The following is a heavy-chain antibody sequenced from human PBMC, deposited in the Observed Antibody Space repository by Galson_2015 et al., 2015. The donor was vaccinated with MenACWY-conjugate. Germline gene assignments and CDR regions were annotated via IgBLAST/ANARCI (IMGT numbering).Heavy chain of an antibody. J-gene: IGHJ4*02. CDR3: ARFSGGTTPTYYFDS. Sequence: SLRLSCAASGFTFSTYWMTWVRQAPGKGLEWVANIKQDGSDKYYVDSVKGRFTISRDNAKNSLSLQMNSLRAEDTAIYYCARFSGGTTPTYYFDSWGQGTLVTVSS. CDR1: GFTFSTYW. V-gene: IGHV3-7*03. CDR2: IKQDGSDK. D-gene: IGHD2-15*01.